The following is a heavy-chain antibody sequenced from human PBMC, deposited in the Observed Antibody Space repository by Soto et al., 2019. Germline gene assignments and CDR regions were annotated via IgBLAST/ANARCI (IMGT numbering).Heavy chain of an antibody. V-gene: IGHV4-34*01. CDR3: ARGGYQLRRGPFDY. CDR2: INHSGST. Sequence: SSETLSLTCAVYGASFSGYYWSWIRQPPGKGLEWIGEINHSGSTNYNPSLKSRVTISVDTSKNQFSLKLSSVTAADTAVYYCARGGYQLRRGPFDYRGQGTLVTVSS. J-gene: IGHJ4*02. CDR1: GASFSGYY. D-gene: IGHD2-2*01.